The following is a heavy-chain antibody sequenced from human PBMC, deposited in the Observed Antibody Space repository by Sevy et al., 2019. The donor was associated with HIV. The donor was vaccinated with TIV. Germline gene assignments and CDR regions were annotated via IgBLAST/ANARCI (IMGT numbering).Heavy chain of an antibody. J-gene: IGHJ4*02. V-gene: IGHV3-20*04. CDR1: GFTFNDYG. CDR3: AREKFCGGDCYYFDY. D-gene: IGHD2-21*02. CDR2: INWNGAGT. Sequence: QRGESLKISCAASGFTFNDYGMSWVRQAPGKGLKWVSAINWNGAGTSYADSVKGRFTVSRDNAKNSLYLQMNTLRVEDTAFYYCAREKFCGGDCYYFDYWGQGILVTVSS.